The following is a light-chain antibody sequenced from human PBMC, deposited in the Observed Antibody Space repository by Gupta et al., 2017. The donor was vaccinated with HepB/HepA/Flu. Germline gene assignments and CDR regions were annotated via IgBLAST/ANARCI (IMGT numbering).Light chain of an antibody. CDR3: QQGGNWVT. CDR1: QSISTC. Sequence: EIVLTQSPATASLSPGERATLSCRASQSISTCLGWYQQKPGQPPRLLIYDASKRATGIPARFSGSGSGTDCTLTISSLEPEDFAVDDCQQGGNWVTCGGGTKVEIK. V-gene: IGKV3-11*01. J-gene: IGKJ4*01. CDR2: DAS.